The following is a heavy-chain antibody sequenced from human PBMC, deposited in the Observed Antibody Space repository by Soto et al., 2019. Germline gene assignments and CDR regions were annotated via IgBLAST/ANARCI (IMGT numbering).Heavy chain of an antibody. CDR2: IYYSGST. J-gene: IGHJ6*02. D-gene: IGHD6-13*01. CDR1: GGSISSGDYY. CDR3: ARDSVAVIRRGSAERAGTNYYGMDV. Sequence: SETLSLTCTVSGGSISSGDYYWSWIRQPPGKGLEWIGYIYYSGSTYYNPSLKSRVTISVDTSKNQFSLKLSSVTAADTAVYYCARDSVAVIRRGSAERAGTNYYGMDVWGQGTTVTVSS. V-gene: IGHV4-30-4*01.